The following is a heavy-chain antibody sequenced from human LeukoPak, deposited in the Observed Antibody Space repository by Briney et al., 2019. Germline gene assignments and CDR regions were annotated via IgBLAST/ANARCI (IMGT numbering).Heavy chain of an antibody. J-gene: IGHJ5*02. CDR3: ARGDYYDGGGRNWFDV. V-gene: IGHV4-4*07. D-gene: IGHD3-16*01. CDR2: LHTSGTT. CDR1: GDSMSYYY. Sequence: SETLSLTCTVSGDSMSYYYWNFIRQPAGKGLEWIGRLHTSGTTYYSASLKSRVSMSVDSSRNQFSLRLTSVTAADTAIYFCARGDYYDGGGRNWFDVWGQGTLVTVSS.